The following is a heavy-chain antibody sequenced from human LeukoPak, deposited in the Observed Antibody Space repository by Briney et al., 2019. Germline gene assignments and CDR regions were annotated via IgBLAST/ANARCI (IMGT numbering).Heavy chain of an antibody. CDR2: IISKNEGGAI. D-gene: IGHD3-3*01. CDR1: GFTFHDAW. CDR3: CTALAWRYDRTY. V-gene: IGHV3-15*01. J-gene: IGHJ4*02. Sequence: PGGSLRLSCAVSGFTFHDAWMTWVRQAPGKGLEWVGRIISKNEGGAIHYAAPVKGRFTISRDDSKNTLYLQMNSLETEDTAVYYCCTALAWRYDRTYWGQGTLVTVSS.